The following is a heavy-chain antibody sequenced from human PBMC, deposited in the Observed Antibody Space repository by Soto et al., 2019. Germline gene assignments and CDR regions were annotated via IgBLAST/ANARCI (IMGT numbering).Heavy chain of an antibody. D-gene: IGHD1-1*01. J-gene: IGHJ4*02. CDR3: AHRLEIAVTGTLDY. CDR1: GFSLTTSGVG. CDR2: IYWDDDK. Sequence: QITLKESGPTLVKPTQTLTLTCTFSGFSLTTSGVGVGWIRRPPGKALEWLALIYWDDDKRYSPSLKSRLTITKDTSKIQLVLTMTNMYPVDTATYYCAHRLEIAVTGTLDYWGQGTLVTVSS. V-gene: IGHV2-5*02.